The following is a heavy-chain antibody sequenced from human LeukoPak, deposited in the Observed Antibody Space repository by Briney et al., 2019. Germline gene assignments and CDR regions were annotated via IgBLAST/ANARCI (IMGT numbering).Heavy chain of an antibody. V-gene: IGHV4-59*08. CDR2: IYYRGST. Sequence: SETLSLTCTVSGGSISSYYWSWIRQPPGKGLEWIGSIYYRGSTEYNPSLKSRVTISVDTSNNQFSLKLSSVTATDTAVYYCARHRMWNYFDWGHGTLVTVSS. CDR1: GGSISSYY. J-gene: IGHJ4*01. CDR3: ARHRMWNYFD. D-gene: IGHD1-7*01.